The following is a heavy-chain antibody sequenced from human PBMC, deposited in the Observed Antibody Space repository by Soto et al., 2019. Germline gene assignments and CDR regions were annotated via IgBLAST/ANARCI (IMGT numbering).Heavy chain of an antibody. CDR3: ARQQLGYYYYGMDV. CDR2: IDPSDSYT. Sequence: PGESLKISCKGSGYNFAGYWIAWVRQMPGKGLEWMGRIDPSDSYTNYSPSFQGHVTISADKSISTAYLQWSSLKASDTAMYYCARQQLGYYYYGMDVWGQGTTVTVSS. CDR1: GYNFAGYW. J-gene: IGHJ6*02. V-gene: IGHV5-10-1*01. D-gene: IGHD6-13*01.